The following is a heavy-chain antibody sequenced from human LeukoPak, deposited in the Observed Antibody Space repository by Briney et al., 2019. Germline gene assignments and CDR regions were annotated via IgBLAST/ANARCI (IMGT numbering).Heavy chain of an antibody. J-gene: IGHJ4*02. CDR3: AREVGYCDSTSCYGYFDY. CDR1: GFTFSGYE. V-gene: IGHV3-48*03. D-gene: IGHD2-2*03. CDR2: ISSSASTI. Sequence: GGSLRLSCAASGFTFSGYEMNWVRQAPGKGLEWVSYISSSASTIYYADSVKGRFTISRDNAKNSLYLQMNSLRAEDTAVYYCAREVGYCDSTSCYGYFDYWGQGTLVTVSS.